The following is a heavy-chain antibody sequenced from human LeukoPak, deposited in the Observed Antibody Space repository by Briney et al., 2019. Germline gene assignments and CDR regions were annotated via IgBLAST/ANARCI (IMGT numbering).Heavy chain of an antibody. Sequence: SETLSLTCTVSGGSISSYYWSWIRQPPGKGLEWIGYIYYSGSTNYNPSLKSRVTISVDTSKNQFSLKLSSVTAADTAVYYCARGRGQGYYIYGYYFDYWGRGTLVTVSS. V-gene: IGHV4-59*01. CDR3: ARGRGQGYYIYGYYFDY. CDR1: GGSISSYY. CDR2: IYYSGST. J-gene: IGHJ4*02. D-gene: IGHD5-18*01.